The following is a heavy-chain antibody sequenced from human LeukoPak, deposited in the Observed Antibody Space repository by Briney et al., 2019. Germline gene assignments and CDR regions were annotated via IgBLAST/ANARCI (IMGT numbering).Heavy chain of an antibody. Sequence: QLGGSLRLSCAASGFTFDDYAMHWVRQAPGKGLEWASGISWNSGSIGYADSVKGRFTISRDNAKNSLYLQMNSLRAEDTALYYCAKDSRYYGSGSYLFDYWGQGTLVTVSS. CDR1: GFTFDDYA. D-gene: IGHD3-10*01. J-gene: IGHJ4*02. V-gene: IGHV3-9*01. CDR3: AKDSRYYGSGSYLFDY. CDR2: ISWNSGSI.